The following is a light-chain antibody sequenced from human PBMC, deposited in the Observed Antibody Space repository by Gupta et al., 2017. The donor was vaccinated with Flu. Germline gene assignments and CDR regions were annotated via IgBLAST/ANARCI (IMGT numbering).Light chain of an antibody. V-gene: IGLV3-1*01. CDR1: KLGDKY. Sequence: SYELTQPPSVSVSPGQTASITCSGYKLGDKYACWYQHKAGQSPILVIYADDKRPSGVPERFSGSNSGNTATLTISGTQAMDEAYYYCQTLDTATVVFGGGTKLTVL. J-gene: IGLJ2*01. CDR3: QTLDTATVV. CDR2: ADD.